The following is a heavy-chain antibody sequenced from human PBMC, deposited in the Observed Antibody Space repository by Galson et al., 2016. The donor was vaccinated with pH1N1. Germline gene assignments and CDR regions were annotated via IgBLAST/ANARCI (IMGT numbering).Heavy chain of an antibody. CDR1: GFTFSSWH. D-gene: IGHD4-23*01. Sequence: SLRLSCAASGFTFSSWHMDWVRQAPGEGLEWISFITYTSATIYYADSVKGRFTVSRDNAKNSLYLQMNSLRAEDTAAYYCVRPGNYDGDRRGAFDLWGQGTMVTVSP. CDR2: ITYTSATI. V-gene: IGHV3-48*04. CDR3: VRPGNYDGDRRGAFDL. J-gene: IGHJ3*01.